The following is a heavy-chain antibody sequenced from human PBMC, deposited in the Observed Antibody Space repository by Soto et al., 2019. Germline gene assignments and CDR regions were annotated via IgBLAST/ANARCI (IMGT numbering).Heavy chain of an antibody. J-gene: IGHJ6*02. Sequence: GGSLRLSFAAPGFTLSSNYMSWVRPAPGKGLEWVSVIYSGGSTYYADSVKGRFTISRDNSKNTLYLQMNSLRAEDMAVYYCARAAPLVLRFLEWWNDGMDVWGQGTTVTVSS. V-gene: IGHV3-53*01. CDR1: GFTLSSNY. CDR2: IYSGGST. D-gene: IGHD3-3*01. CDR3: ARAAPLVLRFLEWWNDGMDV.